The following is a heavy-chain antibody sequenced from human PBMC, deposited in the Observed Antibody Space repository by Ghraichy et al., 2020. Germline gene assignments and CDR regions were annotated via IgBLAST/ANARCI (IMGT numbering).Heavy chain of an antibody. CDR3: AKDLGDYGDYVGWFDA. CDR1: GFTFSNYA. Sequence: GGSLRLSCAASGFTFSNYAMSWVRQSPGKGLEWVSAIGGGGGHTYYADSVKGRFTVSRDSWKNTLYLQMNTLRAEDTAVYYCAKDLGDYGDYVGWFDAWGQGTQVTVSS. CDR2: IGGGGGHT. J-gene: IGHJ5*02. D-gene: IGHD4-17*01. V-gene: IGHV3-23*01.